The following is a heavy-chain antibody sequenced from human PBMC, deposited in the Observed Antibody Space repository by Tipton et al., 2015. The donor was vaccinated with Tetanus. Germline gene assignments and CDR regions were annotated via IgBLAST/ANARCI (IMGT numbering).Heavy chain of an antibody. V-gene: IGHV4-59*08. CDR3: ASSLDTAMVDDAFDI. CDR1: GGSVTTNY. D-gene: IGHD5-18*01. Sequence: TLSLTCTVSGGSVTTNYWSWIRQPPGRGLEWIGEIYDSDSTVYNPPLKSRVAISMDASKNQFTLKLNSVTAADTAVYYCASSLDTAMVDDAFDIWGQGTMVTVSS. J-gene: IGHJ3*02. CDR2: IYDSDST.